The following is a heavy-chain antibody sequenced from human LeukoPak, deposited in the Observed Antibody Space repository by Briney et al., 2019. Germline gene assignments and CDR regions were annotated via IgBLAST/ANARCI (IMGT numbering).Heavy chain of an antibody. CDR3: ARAQAVAAAESSDY. D-gene: IGHD6-13*01. V-gene: IGHV1-18*01. CDR2: ISAYNGNT. Sequence: GASVKVSCKASGYTFTSYGISWVRQAPGQGLEWMGWISAYNGNTNYAQKLQGRVTMTTDTSTSTAYMELRSLRSDDTAVYYCARAQAVAAAESSDYWGQGTLVTVSS. J-gene: IGHJ4*02. CDR1: GYTFTSYG.